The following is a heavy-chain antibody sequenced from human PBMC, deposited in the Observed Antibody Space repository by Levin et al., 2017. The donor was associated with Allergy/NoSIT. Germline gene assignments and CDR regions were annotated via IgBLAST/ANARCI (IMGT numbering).Heavy chain of an antibody. CDR1: GFTFSSYG. CDR2: ISYDGSNK. D-gene: IGHD5-12*01. Sequence: PGGSLRLSCAASGFTFSSYGMHWVRQAPGKGLEWVAVISYDGSNKYYADSVKGRFTISRDNSKNTLYLQMNSLRAEDTAVYYCAKDQSGYDYREDYWGQGTLVTVSS. J-gene: IGHJ4*02. V-gene: IGHV3-30*18. CDR3: AKDQSGYDYREDY.